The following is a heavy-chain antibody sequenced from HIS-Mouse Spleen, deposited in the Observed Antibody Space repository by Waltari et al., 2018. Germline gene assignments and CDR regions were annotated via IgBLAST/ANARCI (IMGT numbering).Heavy chain of an antibody. Sequence: QLQLQESGPGLVKPSETLSLTCTVSGGSISSSSYYWGWIRQPPGKGLEWIGRIYYSGNTYYNPSLRSRVTISVATSKNQFSLKLSSVTAAETAVYYCAREIPYSSSWYDWYFDLWGRGTLVTVSS. CDR2: IYYSGNT. J-gene: IGHJ2*01. D-gene: IGHD6-13*01. V-gene: IGHV4-39*07. CDR1: GGSISSSSYY. CDR3: AREIPYSSSWYDWYFDL.